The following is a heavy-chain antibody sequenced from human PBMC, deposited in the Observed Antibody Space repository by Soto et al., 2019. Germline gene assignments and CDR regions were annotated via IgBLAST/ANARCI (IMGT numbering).Heavy chain of an antibody. CDR2: IYHSGST. D-gene: IGHD1-26*01. V-gene: IGHV4-4*02. CDR3: ARVDSGSYFGLGLHFDY. Sequence: PSETLSLTCTVSGGSISSSNWWSWVRQPPGKGLEWIGEIYHSGSTNYNPSLKSRVTISVDKSKNQFSLKLSSVTAADTAVYYCARVDSGSYFGLGLHFDYWGQGTLVTVSS. CDR1: GGSISSSNW. J-gene: IGHJ4*02.